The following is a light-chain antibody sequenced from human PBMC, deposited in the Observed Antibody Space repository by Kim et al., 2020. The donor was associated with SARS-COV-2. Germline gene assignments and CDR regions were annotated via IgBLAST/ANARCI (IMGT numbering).Light chain of an antibody. CDR3: HHRSDWPLT. J-gene: IGKJ4*01. Sequence: EIVLTQSPATLSLSPGERATLSCRASRSVSTFLAWYQQKPGQAPRLLIYDASNRATGIPPRFSGSGSGTDFTLTISSLEPDDFAVYYCHHRSDWPLTFGGWTKLEI. V-gene: IGKV3-11*01. CDR2: DAS. CDR1: RSVSTF.